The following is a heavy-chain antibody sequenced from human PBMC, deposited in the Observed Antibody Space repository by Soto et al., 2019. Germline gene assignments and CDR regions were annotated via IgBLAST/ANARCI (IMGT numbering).Heavy chain of an antibody. CDR1: GFTFSSYA. V-gene: IGHV3-30-3*01. D-gene: IGHD4-17*01. CDR2: ISYDGSNK. Sequence: QVQLVESGGGVVQPGRSLRLSCAASGFTFSSYAMHWVRQAPGKGLEWVAVISYDGSNKYYADSVKGRFTISRDNSKNTLYLQMNSLRAEDTAGYYCARAPYYCDDAFDIWGQGTMVTVSS. CDR3: ARAPYYCDDAFDI. J-gene: IGHJ3*02.